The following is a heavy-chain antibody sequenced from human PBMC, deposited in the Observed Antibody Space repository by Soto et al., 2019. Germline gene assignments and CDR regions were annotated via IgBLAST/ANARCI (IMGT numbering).Heavy chain of an antibody. V-gene: IGHV5-51*01. CDR1: GYSFTSYW. CDR2: IYPGDSDT. J-gene: IGHJ6*02. D-gene: IGHD1-1*01. Sequence: VESLKISCKGSGYSFTSYWIGWVRQMPGKGLEWMGIIYPGDSDTRYSPSFQGQVTISADKSISTAYLQWSSLKASDTAMYYCARDVGTTRNKGPEYYYYYGMDVWGQGTTVTGSS. CDR3: ARDVGTTRNKGPEYYYYYGMDV.